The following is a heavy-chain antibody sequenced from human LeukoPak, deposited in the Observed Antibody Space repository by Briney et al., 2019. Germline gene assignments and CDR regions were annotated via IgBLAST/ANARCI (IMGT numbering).Heavy chain of an antibody. V-gene: IGHV4-59*08. CDR3: ARHLSSITARWGPASSLAY. CDR1: SGSISSYY. D-gene: IGHD6-6*01. Sequence: NTSETLSLTCTVSSGSISSYYWNWIRQPPGKGLEWIGYIYYTGSTNYNPSLKSRVTISVDTSKNQFSLKLTSVTAADTAVYYCARHLSSITARWGPASSLAYWGQGTLVTVSS. CDR2: IYYTGST. J-gene: IGHJ4*02.